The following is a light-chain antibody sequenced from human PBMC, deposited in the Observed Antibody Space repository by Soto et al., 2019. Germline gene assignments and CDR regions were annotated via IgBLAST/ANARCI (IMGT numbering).Light chain of an antibody. V-gene: IGLV1-40*01. Sequence: QPVLTQPPSVSGAPGQRVTISCTGSSSNIGAGYDVHWYQQLPGTAPKLLIYGNSNRPSGVPDRFSGSKSGTSASLAITGLQAEDEADYYCQSYDSSLSGHVVFGGGTKVTAL. J-gene: IGLJ2*01. CDR2: GNS. CDR1: SSNIGAGYD. CDR3: QSYDSSLSGHVV.